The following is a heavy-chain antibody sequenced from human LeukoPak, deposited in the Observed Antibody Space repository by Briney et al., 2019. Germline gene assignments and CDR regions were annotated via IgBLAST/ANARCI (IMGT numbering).Heavy chain of an antibody. J-gene: IGHJ6*03. CDR2: SSSSSSYI. Sequence: GGSLRLSCAASGFTFSSYSMNWVRQAPGKGLEWVSSSSSSSSYIYYADSVKGRFTISRDNAKNSLYLQMNSLRAEDTAVYYCARDKSSSSYYYYYMDVWGKGTTVTVSS. D-gene: IGHD6-6*01. V-gene: IGHV3-21*01. CDR3: ARDKSSSSYYYYYMDV. CDR1: GFTFSSYS.